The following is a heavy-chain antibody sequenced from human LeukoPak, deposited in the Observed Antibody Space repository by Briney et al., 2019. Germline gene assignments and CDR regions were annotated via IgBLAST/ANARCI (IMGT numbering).Heavy chain of an antibody. J-gene: IGHJ4*02. Sequence: GGSLRLSCAASGLTFSTDDMHWVRQVTGKGLEWVSAIGHAGDTYYSGSVKGRFTISRENAKNSLYLQMNSLRAGDTAVYYCARITGHNYFDYWGQGTLVTVSS. CDR2: IGHAGDT. CDR1: GLTFSTDD. CDR3: ARITGHNYFDY. D-gene: IGHD1-20*01. V-gene: IGHV3-13*01.